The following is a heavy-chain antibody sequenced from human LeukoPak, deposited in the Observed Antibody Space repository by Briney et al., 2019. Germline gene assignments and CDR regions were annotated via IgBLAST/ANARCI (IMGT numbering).Heavy chain of an antibody. J-gene: IGHJ4*02. Sequence: GGSLRLSCAASGFTFSSYAMHWVRQASGKGLEWVAVISYDGSNKYYADSVKGRFTISRDNSKNTLHLQMSSLRADDSALYYCARFGDYGEYWGQGTLVIVSS. V-gene: IGHV3-30*04. D-gene: IGHD4-17*01. CDR1: GFTFSSYA. CDR2: ISYDGSNK. CDR3: ARFGDYGEY.